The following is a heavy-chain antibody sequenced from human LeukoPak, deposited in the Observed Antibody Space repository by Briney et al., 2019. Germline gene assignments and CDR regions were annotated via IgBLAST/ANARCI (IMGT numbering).Heavy chain of an antibody. CDR1: GYTFTSYY. V-gene: IGHV1-46*01. D-gene: IGHD2-15*01. CDR3: ARDQTRGRGGGRYYYGMDV. CDR2: INPSGGST. J-gene: IGHJ6*02. Sequence: ASVKVSCKASGYTFTSYYMHWVRQAPGQGLEWMGIINPSGGSTSYAQKFQGRVTMTRDTSTSTVYMELSSLRSEDTAVYYCARDQTRGRGGGRYYYGMDVRGQGTTVTVSS.